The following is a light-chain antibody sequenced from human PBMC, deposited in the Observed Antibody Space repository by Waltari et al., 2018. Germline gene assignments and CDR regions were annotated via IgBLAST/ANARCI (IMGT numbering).Light chain of an antibody. CDR3: QQYNNWPPRYT. V-gene: IGKV3-15*01. CDR1: QSVSRN. Sequence: EIVMTQSPATLSVSPGERATLSCRASQSVSRNLAWYQQKPGQAPRLLIYGASTRATGIPARLSGSGSGTEFTLTISSLQSEDFAVYFCQQYNNWPPRYTFGQGTNLEIK. CDR2: GAS. J-gene: IGKJ2*01.